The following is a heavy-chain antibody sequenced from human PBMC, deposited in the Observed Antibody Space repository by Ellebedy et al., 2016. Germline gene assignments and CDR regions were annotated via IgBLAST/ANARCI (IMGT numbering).Heavy chain of an antibody. J-gene: IGHJ6*02. CDR2: ICYDGNTK. CDR3: AREGRVATITNGGNYDLPYYYGLDV. Sequence: GGSLRLXXAASGFSFSNYAMHWVRQAPGKGLEWVAVICYDGNTKDYVDSVKGRFTISRDSSKNTLYLQMNSLRVEDTALYYCAREGRVATITNGGNYDLPYYYGLDVWGLGTTVTVSS. D-gene: IGHD5-12*01. V-gene: IGHV3-33*01. CDR1: GFSFSNYA.